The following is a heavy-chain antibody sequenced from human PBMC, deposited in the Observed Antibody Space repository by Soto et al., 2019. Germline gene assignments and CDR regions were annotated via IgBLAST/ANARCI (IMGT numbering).Heavy chain of an antibody. CDR1: GFTFSTYW. J-gene: IGHJ6*02. V-gene: IGHV3-74*01. CDR3: ARDPLIGTTDYGLDV. D-gene: IGHD1-7*01. CDR2: IKNDGSNT. Sequence: EVQLVESGGGLVQPGGSLRLSCAASGFTFSTYWMHLVRQPPGKGLVWVSRIKNDGSNTAYADSVKGRFTISRDNAKSTLYLQMNSLRAEDTAVYYCARDPLIGTTDYGLDVWGQGTTVSVSS.